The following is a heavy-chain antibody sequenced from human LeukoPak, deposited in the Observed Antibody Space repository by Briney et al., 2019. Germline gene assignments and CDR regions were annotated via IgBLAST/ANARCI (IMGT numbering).Heavy chain of an antibody. CDR2: IIPILGIA. V-gene: IGHV1-69*04. J-gene: IGHJ3*02. D-gene: IGHD3-10*01. CDR3: ARAPSWNYWAFDI. Sequence: GASVKVSCKASGGTFSSYAISWVRQAPGQGLEWMGRIIPILGIANYAQKFQGRVTITADKSTSTAYMELSSLRSEDTAVYYCARAPSWNYWAFDIWGQGTMVTVSS. CDR1: GGTFSSYA.